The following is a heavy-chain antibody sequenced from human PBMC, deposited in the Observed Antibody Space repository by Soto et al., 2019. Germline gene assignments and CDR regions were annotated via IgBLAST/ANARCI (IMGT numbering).Heavy chain of an antibody. CDR3: ARGVSMTVAVHEDAPDKYYFDY. CDR1: GGSISSGGYS. CDR2: IYHSGST. V-gene: IGHV4-30-2*01. D-gene: IGHD3-22*01. Sequence: PSLTCAVSGGSISSGGYSWSWIRQPPGKGLEWIGYIYHSGSTYYNPSLKSRVTISVDRSKNQFSLKLSSVTAADTAVYYCARGVSMTVAVHEDAPDKYYFDYWGQGTLVTVSS. J-gene: IGHJ4*02.